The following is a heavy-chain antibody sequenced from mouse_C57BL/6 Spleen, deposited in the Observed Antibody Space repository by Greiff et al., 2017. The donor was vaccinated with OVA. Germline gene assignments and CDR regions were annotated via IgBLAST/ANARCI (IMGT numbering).Heavy chain of an antibody. CDR1: GFTFSSYA. CDR3: TRGPYYYGSSYDAMDY. CDR2: ISSGGDYI. J-gene: IGHJ4*01. Sequence: EVKLVESGEGLVKPGGSLKLSCAASGFTFSSYAMSWVRQTPEKRLEWVAYISSGGDYIYYADTVKGRFTISRDTARNTLYMQMSSLKSEDTAMYYCTRGPYYYGSSYDAMDYWGQGTSVTVSS. D-gene: IGHD1-1*01. V-gene: IGHV5-9-1*02.